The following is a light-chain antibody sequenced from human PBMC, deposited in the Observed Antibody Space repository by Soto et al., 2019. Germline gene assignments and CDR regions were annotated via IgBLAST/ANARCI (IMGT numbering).Light chain of an antibody. V-gene: IGKV3-20*01. CDR3: QQYGSSGT. CDR2: DAS. J-gene: IGKJ1*01. Sequence: IVLTQSPGTLSLSPGERATLSCRASQSVSSSYLAWYQQKPGQAPRLLIYDASSRAAGIPDRFSGSGSGTDFTLNISRLEPEDFAVYYCQQYGSSGTFGQGTKV. CDR1: QSVSSSY.